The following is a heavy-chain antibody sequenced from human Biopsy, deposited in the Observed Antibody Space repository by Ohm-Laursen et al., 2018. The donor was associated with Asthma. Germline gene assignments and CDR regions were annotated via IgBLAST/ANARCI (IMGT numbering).Heavy chain of an antibody. CDR2: IYSGGTS. Sequence: SLRLSCTASGFTVSRDHMFWVRQAPGKGLEWVSVIYSGGTSHTADSVRGRFTISGDFSKNTLHLQMHSLRVEDTAVYYCARGDSNGWSHYYFDYWGQGTLVTVSS. D-gene: IGHD6-19*01. J-gene: IGHJ4*02. CDR3: ARGDSNGWSHYYFDY. CDR1: GFTVSRDH. V-gene: IGHV3-53*01.